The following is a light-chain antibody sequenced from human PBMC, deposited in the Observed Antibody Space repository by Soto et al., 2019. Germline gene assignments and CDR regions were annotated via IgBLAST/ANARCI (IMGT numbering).Light chain of an antibody. CDR3: VLYMGSGIAV. J-gene: IGLJ7*01. CDR2: NTN. V-gene: IGLV8-61*01. Sequence: QTVVTQEPSFSVSPGGTVTLTCGLSSGSVSTSYYPSWYQQAPGQAPRTLIFNTNTRSSGVPDRFSGSILGNKAALTITGAQADDESDYYCVLYMGSGIAVFGGGTQLTLL. CDR1: SGSVSTSYY.